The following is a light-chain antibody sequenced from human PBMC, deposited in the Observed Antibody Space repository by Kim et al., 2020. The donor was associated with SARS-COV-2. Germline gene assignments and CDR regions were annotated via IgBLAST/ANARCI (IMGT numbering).Light chain of an antibody. J-gene: IGKJ1*01. CDR1: QTSSNS. V-gene: IGKV1-5*03. CDR3: QQYDYYWT. CDR2: KAS. Sequence: SASVGDRVTITCRASQTSSNSLAWYQQTPGKAPKLLIYKASTLESGVPSRFSGSGSGTEFSLTISSLQPDDFATYYCQQYDYYWTFGQGTKVDIK.